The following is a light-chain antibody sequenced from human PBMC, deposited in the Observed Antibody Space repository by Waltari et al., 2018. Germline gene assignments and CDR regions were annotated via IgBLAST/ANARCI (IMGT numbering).Light chain of an antibody. J-gene: IGKJ4*02. CDR1: QDISNY. CDR3: QQYNSIPRT. Sequence: DIQMTQSPPSLSASIGDRVTITCQASQDISNYLTWYQQKPGKVPKLLIYKTTSLQSGVPSRFSGSGSGTEFTLIISSLQPEDIATYYCQQYNSIPRTFGEGTEVEIK. V-gene: IGKV1-17*01. CDR2: KTT.